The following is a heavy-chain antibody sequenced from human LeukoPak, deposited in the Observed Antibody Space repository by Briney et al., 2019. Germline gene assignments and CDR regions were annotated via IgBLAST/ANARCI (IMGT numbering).Heavy chain of an antibody. V-gene: IGHV3-48*03. CDR3: ARGGNTGYLFNTFDI. D-gene: IGHD4-23*01. J-gene: IGHJ3*02. Sequence: PGGSLRLSCAASGFTFSTYEMNWVRQAPGKGLEWVSYISSSGTKYYADSVKGRFTISRDNAKNSLYLQMNSLRVEDTAVYYCARGGNTGYLFNTFDIWGHGTMVTDSS. CDR2: ISSSGTK. CDR1: GFTFSTYE.